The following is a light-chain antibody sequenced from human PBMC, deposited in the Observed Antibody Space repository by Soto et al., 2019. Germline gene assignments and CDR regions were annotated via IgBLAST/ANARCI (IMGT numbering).Light chain of an antibody. CDR1: KLGDKY. CDR2: QDS. CDR3: QAWDSSTAF. J-gene: IGLJ1*01. Sequence: SYELTQPPSVSVSPGQTASITCSGDKLGDKYACWYQQKPGQSPVLVIYQDSKRPSGIPERFSGSNSGNTATLTISGTQAMDEADYYCQAWDSSTAFFGTGTRSPS. V-gene: IGLV3-1*01.